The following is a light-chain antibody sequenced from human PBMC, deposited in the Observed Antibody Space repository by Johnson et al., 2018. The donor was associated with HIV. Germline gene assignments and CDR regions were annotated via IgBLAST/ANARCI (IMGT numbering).Light chain of an antibody. J-gene: IGLJ1*01. CDR3: GTWDSSLSAV. CDR1: SSNIGHNY. CDR2: DNN. Sequence: QSVLTQPPSVSAAPGQKVTISCSGSSSNIGHNYVSWYQKLPGTAPKLLIYDNNKRPSGIPYRFSGYTSATSATLGITGLQTGDEADYYCGTWDSSLSAVFGTGTKVTVL. V-gene: IGLV1-51*01.